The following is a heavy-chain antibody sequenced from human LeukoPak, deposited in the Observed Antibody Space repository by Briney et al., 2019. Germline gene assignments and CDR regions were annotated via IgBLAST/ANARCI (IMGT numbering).Heavy chain of an antibody. CDR1: GFTLSSYW. CDR3: AKGWWELLLAPIDY. Sequence: GGSLRLSCAASGFTLSSYWMTWVRQAPGKGLEWVAYIKQDGSEKYYMDSVKGRFTISRDNAKNSLYLQMNSLRAEDTAVYYCAKGWWELLLAPIDYWGQGTLVTVSS. V-gene: IGHV3-7*01. J-gene: IGHJ4*02. D-gene: IGHD1-26*01. CDR2: IKQDGSEK.